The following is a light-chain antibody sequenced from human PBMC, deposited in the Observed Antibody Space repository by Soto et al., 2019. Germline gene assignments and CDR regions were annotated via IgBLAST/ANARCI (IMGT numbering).Light chain of an antibody. CDR1: SGHSSYA. V-gene: IGLV4-69*01. Sequence: QPVLTQSPSASASLGASVKLTCTLSSGHSSYAIAWHQQQPEKGPRYLMRLNSDGSHNKGDGIPDRFSGSSSGAEHYLTISSLQSEDEAEYYCQTWGTGIVVFGGGTKLTVL. J-gene: IGLJ2*01. CDR3: QTWGTGIVV. CDR2: LNSDGSH.